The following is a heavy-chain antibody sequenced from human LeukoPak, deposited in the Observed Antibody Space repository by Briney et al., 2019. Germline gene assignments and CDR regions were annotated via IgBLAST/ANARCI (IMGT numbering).Heavy chain of an antibody. Sequence: ASVKVSCKASGYAFTSYDINWVRQATGQGLEWMGWMNPNSGTTGYAQKFQGRVTMTRNTSISTAYMELSSLRSEDTAVYYCARGVRITIFGVVTNYYYMDVWGKGTTVTVSS. V-gene: IGHV1-8*01. CDR2: MNPNSGTT. D-gene: IGHD3-3*01. CDR1: GYAFTSYD. CDR3: ARGVRITIFGVVTNYYYMDV. J-gene: IGHJ6*03.